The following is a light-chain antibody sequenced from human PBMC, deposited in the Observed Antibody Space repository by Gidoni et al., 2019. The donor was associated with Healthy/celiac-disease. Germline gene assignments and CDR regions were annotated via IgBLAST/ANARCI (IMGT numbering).Light chain of an antibody. J-gene: IGLJ2*01. CDR3: QVWDSSSDHVV. CDR2: DDS. V-gene: IGLV3-21*02. Sequence: SYVLTQPPSVSVAPGQTARITCGGNNIGSKSVHWYQQKPGQAPVLVVYDDSDRPSGIHDRFSGSNAGNTATLTISRVEAGDEADYYCQVWDSSSDHVVFGGGTKLTVL. CDR1: NIGSKS.